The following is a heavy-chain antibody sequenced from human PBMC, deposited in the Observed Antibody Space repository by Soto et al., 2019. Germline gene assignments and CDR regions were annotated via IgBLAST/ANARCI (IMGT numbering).Heavy chain of an antibody. CDR3: ARKRYNDSFVF. CDR1: GDSVSSNSGA. V-gene: IGHV6-1*01. CDR2: TFYRSKWYN. J-gene: IGHJ3*01. Sequence: PSQTLSLTCAISGDSVSSNSGAWNWIRQSPSRGLEWLGRTFYRSKWYNDYAVSVKGRIIIKPDTSKNQFSLQLSSMTPDDTAVYYCARKRYNDSFVFWGQGTRVTVSS. D-gene: IGHD1-1*01.